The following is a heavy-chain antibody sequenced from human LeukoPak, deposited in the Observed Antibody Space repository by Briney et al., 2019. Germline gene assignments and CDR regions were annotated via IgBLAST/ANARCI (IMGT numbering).Heavy chain of an antibody. CDR1: GGTFGSYT. J-gene: IGHJ5*02. Sequence: ASVKVSCKASGGTFGSYTFNWVRQAPGQGLEWMGRSIPIFDRTNYAQNFQGRVTITADKSTTTVYMELTSLRSDDTAVYHCSGDFNWHHDSWGQGTLVTVSS. CDR3: SGDFNWHHDS. V-gene: IGHV1-69*08. D-gene: IGHD3-16*01. CDR2: SIPIFDRT.